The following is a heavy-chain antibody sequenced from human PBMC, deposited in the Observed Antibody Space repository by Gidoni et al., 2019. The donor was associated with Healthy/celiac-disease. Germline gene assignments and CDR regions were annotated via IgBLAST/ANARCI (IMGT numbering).Heavy chain of an antibody. Sequence: EVQLVESGGGLVQPGGSLRPSCAASGFTFSSYWKSWVRQAPGKGLEWVENIKQSGSEKYYVDSVKGRFTISRDNAKNSLYLQMNSLRAEDTAVYYCASPPRGGNSVSWGQGNPGHRLL. V-gene: IGHV3-7*01. CDR2: IKQSGSEK. J-gene: IGHJ5*02. CDR3: ASPPRGGNSVS. D-gene: IGHD4-4*01. CDR1: GFTFSSYW.